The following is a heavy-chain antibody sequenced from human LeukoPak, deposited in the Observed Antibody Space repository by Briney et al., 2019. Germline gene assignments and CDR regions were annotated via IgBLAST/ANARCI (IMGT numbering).Heavy chain of an antibody. J-gene: IGHJ4*02. CDR2: IRAYTGNT. D-gene: IGHD2-2*01. V-gene: IGHV1-18*01. CDR3: ARDIATVVHQD. CDR1: GYTFTNYG. Sequence: ASVKVSCKASGYTFTNYGIAWVRQAPGQGLEWMGWIRAYTGNTNYVQKFQGRVTMATDASTSTAYMELRSLRSDDTAIYYCARDIATVVHQDWGQGTLVTVSS.